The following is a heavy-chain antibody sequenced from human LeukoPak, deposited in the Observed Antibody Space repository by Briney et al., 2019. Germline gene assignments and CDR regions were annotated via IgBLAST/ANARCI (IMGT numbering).Heavy chain of an antibody. CDR2: IYYSGST. CDR3: ARWGRGWPSAFDL. Sequence: SETLSLTCTVSRGSISSYYWSWIRQPPGKGLEWIGYIYYSGSTNYNPSLKSRVTISVNTSKKQFSLKLSSVTAADTAVYYCARWGRGWPSAFDLWGQGTMVTLSS. CDR1: RGSISSYY. V-gene: IGHV4-59*08. D-gene: IGHD2-15*01. J-gene: IGHJ3*01.